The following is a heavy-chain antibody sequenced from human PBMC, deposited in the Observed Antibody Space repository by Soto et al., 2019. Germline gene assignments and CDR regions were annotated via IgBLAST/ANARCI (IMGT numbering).Heavy chain of an antibody. Sequence: QLQLQESGPGLVKPSETLSLTCTVSGGSISLSSYFWGWVRQPPGQGLDWIGTIHYSGSTFYKPSLRSRVSISLDTSKNHFSLQLNSVTAADTAVYYCTRVLGGAIDSWGQGTLVAVSS. D-gene: IGHD2-8*02. CDR2: IHYSGST. CDR3: TRVLGGAIDS. J-gene: IGHJ4*02. CDR1: GGSISLSSYF. V-gene: IGHV4-39*02.